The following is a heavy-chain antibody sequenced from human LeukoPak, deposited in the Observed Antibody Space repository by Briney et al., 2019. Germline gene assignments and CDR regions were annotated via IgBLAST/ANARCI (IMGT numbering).Heavy chain of an antibody. Sequence: TLSLTCAVSGGSISSGGYSWSWIRQPPGKGLEWIGYIYHSGSTYYNPSLKSRVTISVDRSKNQFSLKLSSVTAADTAVYYCARGIKRDVVVVAATRWFDPWGQGTLVTVSS. V-gene: IGHV4-30-2*01. J-gene: IGHJ5*02. CDR3: ARGIKRDVVVVAATRWFDP. CDR1: GGSISSGGYS. D-gene: IGHD2-15*01. CDR2: IYHSGST.